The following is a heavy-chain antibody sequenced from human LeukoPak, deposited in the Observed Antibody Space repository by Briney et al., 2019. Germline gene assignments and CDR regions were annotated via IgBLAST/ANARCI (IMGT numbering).Heavy chain of an antibody. CDR2: INWNGGST. CDR3: ARARSSYGYGDAFDI. J-gene: IGHJ3*02. Sequence: PGGSLRLSCAASGFTFDDYGMSWVRQAPGKWLEWVSGINWNGGSTGYADSVKGRFTISRDNAKNSLYLQMNSLRAEDTAVYYCARARSSYGYGDAFDIWGQGTMVTVSS. D-gene: IGHD5-18*01. V-gene: IGHV3-20*04. CDR1: GFTFDDYG.